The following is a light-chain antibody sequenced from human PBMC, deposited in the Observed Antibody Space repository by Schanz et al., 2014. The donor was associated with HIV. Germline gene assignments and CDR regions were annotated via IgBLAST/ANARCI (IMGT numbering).Light chain of an antibody. J-gene: IGLJ2*01. CDR3: SSYTSSSTHVV. V-gene: IGLV2-14*03. CDR1: SSDVGGYNY. Sequence: QSALTQPASVSGSPGQSIAISCTGTSSDVGGYNYVAWYQQHPGKAPKPMIYDVSDRPSGVSNRFSGSKSANTASLTISGLQAEDEADYYCSSYTSSSTHVVFGGGTKVTVL. CDR2: DVS.